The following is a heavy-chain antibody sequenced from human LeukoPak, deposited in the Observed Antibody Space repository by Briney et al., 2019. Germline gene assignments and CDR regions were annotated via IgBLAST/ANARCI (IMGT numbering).Heavy chain of an antibody. V-gene: IGHV3-23*01. J-gene: IGHJ4*02. Sequence: PGGSLRLSCAASGFTFSSYAMSWVRQAPGKGLEWVSVISGSGSSTYYADSVKGRFTISRDNSKNTLYLQMNSLRAEDTAVYYCAKASSTSCYSRSDYWGQGTLVTVSP. CDR3: AKASSTSCYSRSDY. D-gene: IGHD2-2*02. CDR1: GFTFSSYA. CDR2: ISGSGSST.